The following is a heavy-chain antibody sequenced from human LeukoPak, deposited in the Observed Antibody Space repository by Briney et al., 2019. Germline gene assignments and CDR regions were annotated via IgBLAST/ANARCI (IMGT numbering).Heavy chain of an antibody. V-gene: IGHV3-23*01. D-gene: IGHD5-24*01. J-gene: IGHJ4*02. CDR2: ISGSGGNT. CDR1: GFIFDNYA. CDR3: AKGPKLGDGFHCDY. Sequence: GALRLSCAASGFIFDNYALSWVRQAPGKGLEWVSGISGSGGNTYYADSVKGRFTISRDISKNTVYLQMNNLRVDDTAAYYCAKGPKLGDGFHCDYWGQGTLVTVSS.